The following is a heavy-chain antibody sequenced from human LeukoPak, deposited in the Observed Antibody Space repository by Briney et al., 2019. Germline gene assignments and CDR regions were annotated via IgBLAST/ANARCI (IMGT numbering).Heavy chain of an antibody. Sequence: GGSLRLSCAASGFIFSSHGMNWVRQAPGKGLEWVSGISPSGDITYYADSVKGRFTISRDNAKNTLYLQMNSLRADDTALYYCARGEYPHAFDIWGQGTMVSVSS. J-gene: IGHJ3*02. D-gene: IGHD2-2*02. CDR1: GFIFSSHG. V-gene: IGHV3-23*01. CDR3: ARGEYPHAFDI. CDR2: ISPSGDIT.